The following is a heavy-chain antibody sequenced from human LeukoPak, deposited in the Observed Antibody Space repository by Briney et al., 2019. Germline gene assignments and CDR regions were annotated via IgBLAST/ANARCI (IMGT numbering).Heavy chain of an antibody. CDR2: IYHSGST. D-gene: IGHD1-1*01. CDR3: ARWKVARFDP. CDR1: GGSISSSNW. V-gene: IGHV4-4*02. J-gene: IGHJ5*02. Sequence: SETLSLTCAVSGGSISSSNWWSWVRQPPGKGLEWIGEIYHSGSTNYNPSLKSRVTISVDTSKNQFSLKLSSVTAADTAVYYCARWKVARFDPWGQGTLVTVSS.